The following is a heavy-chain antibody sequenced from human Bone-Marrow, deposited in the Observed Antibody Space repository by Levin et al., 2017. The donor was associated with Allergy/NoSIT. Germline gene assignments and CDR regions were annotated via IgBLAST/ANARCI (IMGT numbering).Heavy chain of an antibody. V-gene: IGHV1-8*01. CDR1: GDTFSSYD. J-gene: IGHJ5*02. D-gene: IGHD6-6*01. CDR3: ATGQGHLVGPP. Sequence: GASLKVSCKASGDTFSSYDINWVRQASGQGLEWMGWMNPKSGNTVYAQKFQGRVTMTRNTSISTAYMDLSSLRSDDTAVYYCATGQGHLVGPPWGQGTLVTVSS. CDR2: MNPKSGNT.